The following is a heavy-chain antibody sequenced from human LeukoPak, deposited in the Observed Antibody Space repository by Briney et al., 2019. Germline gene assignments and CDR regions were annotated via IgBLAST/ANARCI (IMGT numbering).Heavy chain of an antibody. CDR3: TRRISGWYGVGGPFDP. CDR2: IYPGDSDT. Sequence: GESLKISCKGSGYSFTSYWIGWVRQMPGKGLEWMGIIYPGDSDTRYSPSFQGQVTISADKSIGTAYLQWSSLKASDTAMYYCTRRISGWYGVGGPFDPWGQGTLVTVSS. V-gene: IGHV5-51*01. CDR1: GYSFTSYW. D-gene: IGHD6-19*01. J-gene: IGHJ5*02.